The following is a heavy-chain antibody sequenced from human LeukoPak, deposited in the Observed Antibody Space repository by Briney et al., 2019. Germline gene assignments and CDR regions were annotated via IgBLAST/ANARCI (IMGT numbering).Heavy chain of an antibody. V-gene: IGHV4-59*08. D-gene: IGHD2/OR15-2a*01. J-gene: IGHJ5*02. CDR1: GGSISSYY. Sequence: SETLSLTCTVAGGSISSYYWSWIRQPPGKGLEWIGYIYDSGNTKYNSSLKSRVTISVDTSKNQFSMKLSSVTAADTAVYYCARHSEPNSNLLWFDPWGQGTLVTVSS. CDR2: IYDSGNT. CDR3: ARHSEPNSNLLWFDP.